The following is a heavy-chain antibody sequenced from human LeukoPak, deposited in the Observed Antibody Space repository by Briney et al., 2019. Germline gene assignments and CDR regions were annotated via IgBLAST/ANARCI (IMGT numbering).Heavy chain of an antibody. J-gene: IGHJ6*03. CDR1: GCTFTSYD. CDR2: MSPNSGNT. CDR3: ARGGEVVATMIYYYYYMDV. D-gene: IGHD5-12*01. V-gene: IGHV1-8*01. Sequence: ASVKVSCKASGCTFTSYDINWVRQATGQGLEWMGWMSPNSGNTGYAQKFQDRVTMTRNTSISTAYMELSSLRSEDTAVYYCARGGEVVATMIYYYYYMDVWGKGTTVTVSS.